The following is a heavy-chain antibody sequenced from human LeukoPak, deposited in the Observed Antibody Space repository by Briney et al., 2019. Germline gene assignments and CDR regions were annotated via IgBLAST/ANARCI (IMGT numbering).Heavy chain of an antibody. CDR2: SSGYNGNT. CDR1: GGTFSSYA. CDR3: ARAKIVVVPAAMGNYYYYMDV. D-gene: IGHD2-2*01. J-gene: IGHJ6*03. Sequence: ASVKVSCKASGGTFSSYAISWVRQAPGQGLEWMGWSSGYNGNTNYAQKFQGRVTLSTDTSTTTAYMELRSLTSDDTAVYYCARAKIVVVPAAMGNYYYYMDVWGKGTTVTVSS. V-gene: IGHV1-18*01.